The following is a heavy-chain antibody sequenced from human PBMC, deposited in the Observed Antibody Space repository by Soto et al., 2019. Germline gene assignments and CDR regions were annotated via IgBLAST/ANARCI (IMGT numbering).Heavy chain of an antibody. D-gene: IGHD5-12*01. CDR1: GSTFSSYS. CDR2: ISSSSSTI. V-gene: IGHV3-48*02. CDR3: ARVPQVVPAGMTVDIMATISEGLDY. J-gene: IGHJ4*02. Sequence: EVQLVESGGGLVQPGGSLRLSCAASGSTFSSYSMNWVRQAPGKGLEWVSYISSSSSTIYYADSVKGRFTISRDNAKNSLYLQKNSLRDEDTAVYYCARVPQVVPAGMTVDIMATISEGLDYWGQGTLVTGSS.